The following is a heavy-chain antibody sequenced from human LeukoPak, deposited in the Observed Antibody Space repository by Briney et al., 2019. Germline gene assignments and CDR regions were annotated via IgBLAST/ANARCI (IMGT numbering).Heavy chain of an antibody. CDR3: AAGIAVAGPENH. V-gene: IGHV3-53*01. CDR1: GLIVSSNY. CDR2: IYTSGST. D-gene: IGHD6-19*01. Sequence: GGSLRLSCAASGLIVSSNYMNWVRQAPGKGLEWVSVIYTSGSTFYADSVKGRFTISRDNSKNTLYLQMNSLRAEDTAMYYCAAGIAVAGPENHWGQGTLVTVPS. J-gene: IGHJ5*02.